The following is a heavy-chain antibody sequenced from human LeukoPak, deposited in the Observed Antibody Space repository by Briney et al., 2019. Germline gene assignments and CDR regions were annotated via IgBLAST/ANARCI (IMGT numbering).Heavy chain of an antibody. CDR1: GFTFDDYG. J-gene: IGHJ6*03. D-gene: IGHD2-21*01. Sequence: GGSLRLSCAASGFTFDDYGMSWVRQAPGKGLEWVSGINWNGGSTGYADSVKGRFTISRDNAKNSLYPQMNSLRAEDTALYYCARGGGGDDYYYYMDVWGKGTTVTVSS. V-gene: IGHV3-20*04. CDR2: INWNGGST. CDR3: ARGGGGDDYYYYMDV.